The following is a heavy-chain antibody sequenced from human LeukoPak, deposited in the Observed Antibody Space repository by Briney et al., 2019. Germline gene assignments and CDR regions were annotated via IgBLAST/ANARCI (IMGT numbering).Heavy chain of an antibody. CDR2: IRQDGSEK. D-gene: IGHD3-22*01. V-gene: IGHV3-7*01. CDR1: GFTFSSYW. CDR3: ARDPRELYDSSGRNWFDP. Sequence: PGGSLRLSCVASGFTFSSYWMSWVRQAPGKGLEWVANIRQDGSEKYYVDSVKGRFTISRDNAKNSLYLQMNSLRAEDTAVYYCARDPRELYDSSGRNWFDPWGQGTLVTVSS. J-gene: IGHJ5*02.